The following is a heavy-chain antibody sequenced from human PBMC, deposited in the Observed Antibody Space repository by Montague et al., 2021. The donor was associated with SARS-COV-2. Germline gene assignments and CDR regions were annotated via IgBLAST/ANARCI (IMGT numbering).Heavy chain of an antibody. J-gene: IGHJ6*02. V-gene: IGHV4-31*03. CDR2: INSSGGT. Sequence: TLSLTCSASGGSMTSALYYWSWIRQRPGKGLEWIAYINSSGGTNYNSSLRSRLSISLDASNSQFSLKLSSVTAADTAVYYCARKDIALGYGVDAWGQGTTVTVSS. D-gene: IGHD5-12*01. CDR1: GGSMTSALYY. CDR3: ARKDIALGYGVDA.